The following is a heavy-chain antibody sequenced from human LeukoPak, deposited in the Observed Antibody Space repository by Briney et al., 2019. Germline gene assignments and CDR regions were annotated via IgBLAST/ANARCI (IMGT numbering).Heavy chain of an antibody. CDR3: ATGAGSGNNRPPDVFDI. V-gene: IGHV3-74*01. CDR2: INPDGSTT. J-gene: IGHJ3*02. CDR1: GLTFSRYW. Sequence: GGSLRLSCEASGLTFSRYWMHWVRQPPGGGLVWVSRINPDGSTTKYADSVKGRFTISRGNAKNTLYLQMNRLGVEDTATYHCATGAGSGNNRPPDVFDIWGQGALVTVSS. D-gene: IGHD4-23*01.